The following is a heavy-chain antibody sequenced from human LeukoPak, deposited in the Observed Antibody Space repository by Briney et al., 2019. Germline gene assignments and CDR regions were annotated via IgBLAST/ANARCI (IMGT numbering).Heavy chain of an antibody. CDR2: INHSGST. D-gene: IGHD3-22*01. Sequence: SETLSLTCAVYGGSFSGYYWSWIRQPPGKGLEWIGEINHSGSTNYNPSLKSRVTISVDTSKNQFSLKLSSVTAADTAVYYCARMDSSGYYSGYAFDIWGQGTMVTVSS. CDR3: ARMDSSGYYSGYAFDI. J-gene: IGHJ3*02. V-gene: IGHV4-34*01. CDR1: GGSFSGYY.